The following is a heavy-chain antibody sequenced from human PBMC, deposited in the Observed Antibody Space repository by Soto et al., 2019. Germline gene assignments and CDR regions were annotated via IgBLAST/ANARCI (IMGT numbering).Heavy chain of an antibody. CDR3: ARARDIMIVVEPYDY. Sequence: PSETLSLTCAVYGGSFSGYYWSWIRQPPGKGLEWIGEINHSGSTNYNPSLKSRVTISVDTSKNQFSLKLSSVTAADTAVYYCARARDIMIVVEPYDYWGQGTLVTVSS. CDR1: GGSFSGYY. V-gene: IGHV4-34*01. CDR2: INHSGST. J-gene: IGHJ4*02. D-gene: IGHD3-22*01.